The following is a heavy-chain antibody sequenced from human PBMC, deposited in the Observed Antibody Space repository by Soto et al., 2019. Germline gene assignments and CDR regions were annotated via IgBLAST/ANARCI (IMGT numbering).Heavy chain of an antibody. J-gene: IGHJ3*02. Sequence: EVQLVESGGGLLQPGGSLRLSCAASGFTFSSYWMHWVRQAAGKGLVWVSRINSDGSTTRYADSVKGRFTISRDNAKNTLYLQMNSLRAEDTAVYYCARGAYCGGDCYSSAFDIWGQGTMVTASS. D-gene: IGHD2-21*02. V-gene: IGHV3-74*01. CDR2: INSDGSTT. CDR1: GFTFSSYW. CDR3: ARGAYCGGDCYSSAFDI.